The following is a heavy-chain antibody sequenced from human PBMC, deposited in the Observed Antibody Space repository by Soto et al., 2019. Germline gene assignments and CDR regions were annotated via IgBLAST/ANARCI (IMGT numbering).Heavy chain of an antibody. J-gene: IGHJ6*02. V-gene: IGHV4-30-4*01. Sequence: QVQLQESGPGLVRPSQTLSLTCTVSGGSISYDHYHWTWIRQPPGKGLEWIGYIHYSGSVFYNPSLQSRLSMSGDTSKNLLALKLSSVTAAGTAVYFCAREDDGGDRDYYGLDVWGQGTTVTVSS. CDR3: AREDDGGDRDYYGLDV. D-gene: IGHD2-21*02. CDR1: GGSISYDHYH. CDR2: IHYSGSV.